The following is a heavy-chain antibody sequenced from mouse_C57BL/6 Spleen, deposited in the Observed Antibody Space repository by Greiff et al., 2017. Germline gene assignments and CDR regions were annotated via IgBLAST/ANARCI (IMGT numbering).Heavy chain of an antibody. Sequence: VHVKQSGPELVKPGASVKIPCKASGYTFTDYNMAWVKQSHGKSLEWIGDINPNNGGTIYNQKFKGKATLTVDKSSSTAYMELRSLTSEDTAVYYCARSRYDYDNAMDYWGQGTSVTVSS. CDR3: ARSRYDYDNAMDY. J-gene: IGHJ4*01. D-gene: IGHD2-4*01. CDR1: GYTFTDYN. V-gene: IGHV1-18*01. CDR2: INPNNGGT.